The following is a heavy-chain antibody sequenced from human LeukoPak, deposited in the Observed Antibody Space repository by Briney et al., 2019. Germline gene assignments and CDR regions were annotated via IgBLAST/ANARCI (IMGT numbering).Heavy chain of an antibody. Sequence: SETLSLTCTVSGGSISSYYWSWIRQPAGKGLEWIGRIYTSGSTNYNPSLKSRVTMSVDTSKSQFSLKLSSVTAADTAVYYCARDTYGSGSSTFDPWGQGTLVTVSS. CDR2: IYTSGST. V-gene: IGHV4-4*07. CDR3: ARDTYGSGSSTFDP. D-gene: IGHD3-10*01. CDR1: GGSISSYY. J-gene: IGHJ5*02.